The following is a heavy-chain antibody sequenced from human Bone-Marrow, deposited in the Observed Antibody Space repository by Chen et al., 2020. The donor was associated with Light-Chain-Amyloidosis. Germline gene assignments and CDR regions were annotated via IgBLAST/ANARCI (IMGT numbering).Heavy chain of an antibody. D-gene: IGHD3-9*01. J-gene: IGHJ4*02. V-gene: IGHV3-30-3*01. CDR1: GFTFSSYA. Sequence: VESGGGVVQPGRSLRLSCAASGFTFSSYAMHWVRQAPGKGLEWVAVISYDGSNKYYADSVKGRFTISRDNSKNTLYLQMNSLRAEDTAVYYCARDIDARLRYFDCRWGFDYWGQGTLVTVSS. CDR3: ARDIDARLRYFDCRWGFDY. CDR2: ISYDGSNK.